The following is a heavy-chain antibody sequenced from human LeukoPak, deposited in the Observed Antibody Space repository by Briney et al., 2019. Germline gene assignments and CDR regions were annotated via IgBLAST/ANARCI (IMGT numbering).Heavy chain of an antibody. CDR3: AGGRKTGDRLFDY. V-gene: IGHV4-59*01. CDR1: GGSISSYY. Sequence: SETLSLTCTVSGGSISSYYWSWLLQPPGKGLEGFGYIYYSGSTNYNPSLKSRVTTSVDTSKNQFSLKLSSVTAADPAVYYCAGGRKTGDRLFDYWGQGTLVRVSS. CDR2: IYYSGST. D-gene: IGHD7-27*01. J-gene: IGHJ4*02.